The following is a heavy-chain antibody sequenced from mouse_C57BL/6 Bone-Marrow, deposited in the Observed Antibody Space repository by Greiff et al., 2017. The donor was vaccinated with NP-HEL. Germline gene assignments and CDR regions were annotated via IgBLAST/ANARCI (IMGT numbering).Heavy chain of an antibody. D-gene: IGHD2-12*01. CDR1: GYSFTSYW. J-gene: IGHJ3*01. V-gene: IGHV1-7*01. Sequence: QVQLQQSGAELAKPGASVKLSCKASGYSFTSYWMHWVKQRPGQGLEWIGYINPSSGYTKYNQKFKDKATLTADKSSSTAYMQLSSLTYEDSAVYYGARSFYYSYVPIAYWGQGTLVTVSA. CDR3: ARSFYYSYVPIAY. CDR2: INPSSGYT.